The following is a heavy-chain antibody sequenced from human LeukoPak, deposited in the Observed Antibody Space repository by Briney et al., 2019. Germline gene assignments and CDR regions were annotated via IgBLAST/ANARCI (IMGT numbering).Heavy chain of an antibody. CDR1: GFTFSTYT. V-gene: IGHV3-21*01. D-gene: IGHD2-2*01. CDR3: AKDTSSARYCSSTSCYAGIDY. Sequence: GGSLRLSCAASGFTFSTYTINWVRQAPGKGLEWVSSISSSSSYIYYADSVKGRFTISRDNAKNSLYLQMNSLRAEDTAVYYCAKDTSSARYCSSTSCYAGIDYWGQGTLVTVSS. J-gene: IGHJ4*02. CDR2: ISSSSSYI.